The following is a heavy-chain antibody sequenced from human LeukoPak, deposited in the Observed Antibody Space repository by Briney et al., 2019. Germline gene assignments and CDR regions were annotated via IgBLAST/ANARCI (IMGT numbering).Heavy chain of an antibody. Sequence: PGGSLRLSCAASDFTFSTYAMSWVRQAPGKGLEWVSTISGSGGSTYYADSVKGRFTISRDNSKNTLYLQMNSLRAEDTAVYYCAKITTVTSSNWFDPWGQGTLVTVSS. CDR1: DFTFSTYA. V-gene: IGHV3-23*01. D-gene: IGHD4-17*01. CDR3: AKITTVTSSNWFDP. CDR2: ISGSGGST. J-gene: IGHJ5*02.